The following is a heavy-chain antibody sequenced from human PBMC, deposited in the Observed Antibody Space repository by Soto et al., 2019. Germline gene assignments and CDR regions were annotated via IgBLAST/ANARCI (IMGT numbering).Heavy chain of an antibody. CDR1: GVSVSRGGFF. J-gene: IGHJ4*02. D-gene: IGHD6-13*01. CDR2: VYYTGSA. V-gene: IGHV4-31*02. Sequence: QVQLQESGPGLVKTSQTLSLTCDVSGVSVSRGGFFWNWVRQRPGKGLEWLGQVYYTGSAYYSPSLPSRLTISLDPSTNQFSLRLSSVTAADTAVYFCAGPGDSGPGYSRLDFWGQGILATVSS. CDR3: AGPGDSGPGYSRLDF.